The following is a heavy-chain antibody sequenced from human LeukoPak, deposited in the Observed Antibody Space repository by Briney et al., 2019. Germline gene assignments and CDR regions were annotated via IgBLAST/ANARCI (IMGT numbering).Heavy chain of an antibody. V-gene: IGHV4-30-4*01. D-gene: IGHD5-12*01. Sequence: PSETLSLPCTVSGDSISGTDYYWSWIRQPPGKGLEWIGNIYFSGSTYYNPSLKSRLSISVDTSKSQFSLRLTSVTAADTAVYYCARDYRGYISGYYFDYWGQGTLVTVSS. CDR3: ARDYRGYISGYYFDY. CDR2: IYFSGST. CDR1: GDSISGTDYY. J-gene: IGHJ4*02.